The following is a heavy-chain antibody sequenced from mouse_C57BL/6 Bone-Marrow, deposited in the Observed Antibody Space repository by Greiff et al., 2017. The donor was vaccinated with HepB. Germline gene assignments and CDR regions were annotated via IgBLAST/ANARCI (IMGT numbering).Heavy chain of an antibody. CDR2: INPNNGGT. D-gene: IGHD1-1*01. J-gene: IGHJ1*03. V-gene: IGHV1-22*01. Sequence: EVQLVESGPELVKPGASVKMSCKASGYTFTDYNMHWVKQSHGKSLEWIGYINPNNGGTSYNQKFKGKATLTVNKSSSTAYMELRSLTSEDSAVYYCARRYYGSSYYWYFDVWGTGTTVTVSS. CDR3: ARRYYGSSYYWYFDV. CDR1: GYTFTDYN.